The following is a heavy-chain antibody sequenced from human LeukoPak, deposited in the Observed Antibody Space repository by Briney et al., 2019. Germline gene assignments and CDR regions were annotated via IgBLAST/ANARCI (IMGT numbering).Heavy chain of an antibody. CDR2: FDPEDGET. V-gene: IGHV1-24*01. J-gene: IGHJ4*02. D-gene: IGHD3-3*01. CDR1: GYTLTELS. Sequence: ASVKVSCKVSGYTLTELSMHWVRQAPGKGLEWMGGFDPEDGETIYAQKFQGRVTMTEDTSTDTAYMELSSLRSEDTAVYYCAACPPVLEWLSTFDYWGQGTLVTVSS. CDR3: AACPPVLEWLSTFDY.